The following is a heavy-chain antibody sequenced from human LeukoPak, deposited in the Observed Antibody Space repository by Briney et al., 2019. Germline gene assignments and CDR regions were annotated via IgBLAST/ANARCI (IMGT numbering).Heavy chain of an antibody. V-gene: IGHV4-34*01. D-gene: IGHD4-17*01. CDR1: GGSFGGYY. Sequence: SEALSLTCAVYGGSFGGYYWSWIRQPPGKGLEWIGEINHSGSTNYNPSLKSRVTISVDTSKNQFSLKLSSVTAADTAVYYCARGRGFTVTTRFDYWGQGTLVTVSS. CDR3: ARGRGFTVTTRFDY. J-gene: IGHJ4*02. CDR2: INHSGST.